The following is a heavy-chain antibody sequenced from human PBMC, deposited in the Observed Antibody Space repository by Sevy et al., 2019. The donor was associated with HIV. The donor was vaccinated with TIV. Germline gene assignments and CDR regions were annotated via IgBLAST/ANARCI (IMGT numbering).Heavy chain of an antibody. J-gene: IGHJ4*02. V-gene: IGHV3-7*01. Sequence: GESLKISCAASGFTFSKYWMGWVRQAPGKGLEWVANIKQDAGQKYYVDSVKGRFNISRDNAKNSLYLQMNSLRAEDTAVYFCARDDGNYYFHYWGQGTLVTVSS. CDR3: ARDDGNYYFHY. CDR1: GFTFSKYW. CDR2: IKQDAGQK. D-gene: IGHD1-7*01.